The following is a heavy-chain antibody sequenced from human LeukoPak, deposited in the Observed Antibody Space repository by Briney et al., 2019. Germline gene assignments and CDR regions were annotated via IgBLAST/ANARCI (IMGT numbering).Heavy chain of an antibody. D-gene: IGHD3-16*02. J-gene: IGHJ4*02. CDR3: AKVSMITFGGVIAQDY. CDR1: GFTFSSYA. Sequence: PGGSLRLSCAASGFTFSSYAMSWVRQAPGKGLEWVSAISGSGGSTYYADSVKGRFTISRDNSKNTLYLQMNSLRAENTAVYYCAKVSMITFGGVIAQDYWGQGTLVTVSS. V-gene: IGHV3-23*01. CDR2: ISGSGGST.